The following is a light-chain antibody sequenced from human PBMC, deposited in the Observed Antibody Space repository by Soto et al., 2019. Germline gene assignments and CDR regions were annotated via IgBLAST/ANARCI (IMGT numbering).Light chain of an antibody. V-gene: IGKV1-6*01. CDR1: QGIRND. Sequence: AIQMTQSPSSLSASVGDRVTITCRASQGIRNDLGWYQQKPGKAPKLLIYAASSFQSGVPSRFSGSGSGTDFTLTILSLQPEDFATYYCLQDYTYPWTFGQGTKVEIK. CDR3: LQDYTYPWT. CDR2: AAS. J-gene: IGKJ1*01.